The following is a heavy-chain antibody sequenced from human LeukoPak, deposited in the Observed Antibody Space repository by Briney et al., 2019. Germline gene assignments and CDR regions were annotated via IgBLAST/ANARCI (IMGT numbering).Heavy chain of an antibody. J-gene: IGHJ6*03. D-gene: IGHD6-13*01. CDR1: GYTFTSYD. CDR2: MNPNSGNT. Sequence: ASVKVSCKASGYTFTSYDINWVRQATGQGLEWMGWMNPNSGNTGYAQKFQGRVTITRNTSISTAYMELSSLRSEDTAVYYCARGPSAAGTSGSPYYYYYMDVWGKGTTVTVSS. V-gene: IGHV1-8*03. CDR3: ARGPSAAGTSGSPYYYYYMDV.